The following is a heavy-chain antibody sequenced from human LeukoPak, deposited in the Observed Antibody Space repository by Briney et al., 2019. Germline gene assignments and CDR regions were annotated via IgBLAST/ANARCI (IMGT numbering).Heavy chain of an antibody. CDR1: GFTFSSYG. CDR3: ARGHFYYYDSSDPFDY. V-gene: IGHV3-33*01. D-gene: IGHD3-22*01. Sequence: GGSLRLSCAASGFTFSSYGMHWVRQAPGKGLEWVAVIWYDGSNKYYADSVKGRFTISRDNSKNTLHLQMNSLRAEDTAVYYCARGHFYYYDSSDPFDYWGQGTLVTVSS. J-gene: IGHJ4*02. CDR2: IWYDGSNK.